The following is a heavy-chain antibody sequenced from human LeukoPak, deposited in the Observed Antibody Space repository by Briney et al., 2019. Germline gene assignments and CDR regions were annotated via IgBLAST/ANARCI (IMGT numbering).Heavy chain of an antibody. Sequence: SETLSLTCTVSGGSISSYYWSWIRQPAGKGLEWIGRIYTSGSTNYNPSLKSRVTMSVDTSKSQFSLKLSSVTAADTAVYYCARDIYGGNSQYNWFDPWGQGTLVTVSS. D-gene: IGHD4-23*01. CDR3: ARDIYGGNSQYNWFDP. J-gene: IGHJ5*02. V-gene: IGHV4-4*07. CDR2: IYTSGST. CDR1: GGSISSYY.